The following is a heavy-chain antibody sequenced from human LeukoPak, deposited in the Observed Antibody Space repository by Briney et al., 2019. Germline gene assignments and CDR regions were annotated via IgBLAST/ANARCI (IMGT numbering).Heavy chain of an antibody. Sequence: SETLSLTCAVSGHSISRGYYWGWIRQPPGKGLEWIGRIYHSGPTCYNPALKSQVTISIDTSKNQFSLKLNSVTAADTAVYYCAKPHISGSHFYDSWGQGALVTVSS. CDR3: AKPHISGSHFYDS. V-gene: IGHV4-38-2*01. D-gene: IGHD6-25*01. CDR2: IYHSGPT. J-gene: IGHJ4*02. CDR1: GHSISRGYY.